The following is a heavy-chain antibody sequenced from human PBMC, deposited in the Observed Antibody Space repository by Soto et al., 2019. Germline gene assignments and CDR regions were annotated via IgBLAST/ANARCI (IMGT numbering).Heavy chain of an antibody. V-gene: IGHV2-5*01. CDR2: IYYNDDR. Sequence: SGPTLVHPTRTLTLTCTFSGFSFPTAGVAVGWIRQTPGGALEWLTLIYYNDDRRFSPSLKTRLTITGDTSKNQVVLSLTNVDPGDTATYFCAHSDGGYEIIYFDFWGQGIPVTVSS. J-gene: IGHJ4*02. CDR3: AHSDGGYEIIYFDF. CDR1: GFSFPTAGVA. D-gene: IGHD5-12*01.